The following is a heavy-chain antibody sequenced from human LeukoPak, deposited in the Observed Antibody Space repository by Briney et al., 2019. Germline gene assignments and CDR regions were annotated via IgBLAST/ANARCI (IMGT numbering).Heavy chain of an antibody. CDR3: AKGMWDGSGWYLDI. CDR2: ISYDGSKK. Sequence: GGSLRLSCAASGFTFSSYAIHWVRQAPGKGLEWVAVISYDGSKKYYADSVKGRFTISRDNSKNTVDLQMNSLRAEDTAVYYCAKGMWDGSGWYLDIWGQGTMVTVSS. J-gene: IGHJ3*02. D-gene: IGHD6-19*01. V-gene: IGHV3-30-3*01. CDR1: GFTFSSYA.